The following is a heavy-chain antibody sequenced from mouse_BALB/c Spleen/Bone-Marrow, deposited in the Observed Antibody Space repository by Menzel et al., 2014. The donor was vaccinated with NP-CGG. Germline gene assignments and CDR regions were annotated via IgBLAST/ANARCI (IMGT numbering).Heavy chain of an antibody. CDR3: ARGGHDFSLDY. CDR2: IDTSDSYI. D-gene: IGHD2-4*01. J-gene: IGHJ4*01. V-gene: IGHV1-69*01. CDR1: GYTFTDKW. Sequence: VQLQQSGAEFVMPGASVKMSCKASGYTFTDKWMHWAKQRPGQGLEWIGAIDTSDSYINYNQKFKGKAPLTVDASSSTAYMHLSSLTSDDSAVYYCARGGHDFSLDYWGQGASVIVSS.